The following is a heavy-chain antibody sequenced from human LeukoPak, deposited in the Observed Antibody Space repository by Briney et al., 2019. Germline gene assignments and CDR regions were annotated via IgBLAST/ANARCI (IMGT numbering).Heavy chain of an antibody. CDR2: MYYSGST. CDR3: ARRRTTGLAGYMDV. Sequence: SETLSLTCTVSGDSISNYCWTWIRQPPGTGLEWIGHMYYSGSTNYNPSLKSRVTISVGTSKNQFSLKLSSVTAADTAVYYCARRRTTGLAGYMDVWGKGTTVIVSS. V-gene: IGHV4-59*08. CDR1: GDSISNYC. J-gene: IGHJ6*03. D-gene: IGHD6-19*01.